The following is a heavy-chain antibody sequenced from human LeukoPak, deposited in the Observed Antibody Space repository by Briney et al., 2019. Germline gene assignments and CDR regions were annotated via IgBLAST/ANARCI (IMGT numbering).Heavy chain of an antibody. CDR3: ARPMGVWGSYRYYFDY. J-gene: IGHJ4*02. CDR2: IKQDGSEK. CDR1: GFTFSSYW. V-gene: IGHV3-7*01. Sequence: GGSLRLSSAASGFTFSSYWMSWVRQAPGKGLEWVANIKQDGSEKYYVDSVKGRFTISRDNAKNSLYLQMNSLRAEDTAVYYCARPMGVWGSYRYYFDYWGQGTLVTVSS. D-gene: IGHD3-16*02.